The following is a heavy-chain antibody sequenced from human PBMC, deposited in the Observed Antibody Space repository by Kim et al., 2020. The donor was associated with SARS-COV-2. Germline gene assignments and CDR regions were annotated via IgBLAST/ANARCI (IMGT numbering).Heavy chain of an antibody. CDR2: GSSM. CDR3: VREPAN. J-gene: IGHJ4*02. Sequence: GSSMGYADSVNGRFSIARDNAKKSLSLQMNSLTPEDTAVYYCVREPANWGQGTLVTVSS. V-gene: IGHV3-11*01.